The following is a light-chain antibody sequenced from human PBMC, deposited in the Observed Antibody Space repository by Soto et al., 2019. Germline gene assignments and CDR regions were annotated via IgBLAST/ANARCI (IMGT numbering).Light chain of an antibody. CDR3: SSYSSSSTVV. Sequence: QSALSQPASVSGSPGQSITISCTGVNNDVGGYNYVSWHQQHPGKAPKLIIYDVSHRPSGVSYRFSGSKSGNTASLTVSGLQAEDEADYYCSSYSSSSTVVFGGGTKVTVL. CDR2: DVS. CDR1: NNDVGGYNY. V-gene: IGLV2-14*03. J-gene: IGLJ2*01.